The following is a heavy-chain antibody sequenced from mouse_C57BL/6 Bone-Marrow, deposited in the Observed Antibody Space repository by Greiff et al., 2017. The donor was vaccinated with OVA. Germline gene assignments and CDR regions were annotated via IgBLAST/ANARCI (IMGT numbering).Heavy chain of an antibody. J-gene: IGHJ2*01. CDR1: GYTFTSYW. D-gene: IGHD1-1*01. CDR2: IDTNSGGT. V-gene: IGHV1-72*01. CDR3: AREFITTVVPYYFDY. Sequence: QVQLQQPGAELVKPGASVKLSCKASGYTFTSYWMHWVKQRPGRGLEWIGRIDTNSGGTKYNEKFKSKATLTVDKTSSTAYMQLSSLTSEDSAVYYCAREFITTVVPYYFDYWGQGTTLTVSS.